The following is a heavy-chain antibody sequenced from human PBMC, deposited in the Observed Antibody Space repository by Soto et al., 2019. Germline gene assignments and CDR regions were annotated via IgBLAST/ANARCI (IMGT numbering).Heavy chain of an antibody. CDR2: IIPILGIA. CDR3: ARGGIAVAGYYFDY. D-gene: IGHD6-19*01. V-gene: IGHV1-69*02. Sequence: VASVKVSCKASGGTFSSYTISWVRQAPGQGLEWMGRIIPILGIANYAQKFQGRVTITADKSTSTAYMELSSLRSEDTAVYYCARGGIAVAGYYFDYWGQGTLVTVSS. J-gene: IGHJ4*02. CDR1: GGTFSSYT.